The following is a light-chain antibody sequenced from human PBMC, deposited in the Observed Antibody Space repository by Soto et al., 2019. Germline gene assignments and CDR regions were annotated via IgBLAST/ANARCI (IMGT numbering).Light chain of an antibody. CDR2: DVS. J-gene: IGLJ1*01. Sequence: QSALTQPPSVSGSPGQSITISCTGTSSDVGGYNYVSWYQQHPGKAPKLMIYDVSNRHSGVSNRFSGSKSGNTASLTISGLQAEEEDDYYCSSYNGSSSLLYVFGSGTKLTVL. V-gene: IGLV2-14*01. CDR1: SSDVGGYNY. CDR3: SSYNGSSSLLYV.